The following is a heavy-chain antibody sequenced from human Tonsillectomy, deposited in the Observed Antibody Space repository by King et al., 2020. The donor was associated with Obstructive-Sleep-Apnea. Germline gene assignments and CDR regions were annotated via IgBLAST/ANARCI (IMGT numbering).Heavy chain of an antibody. CDR2: IKQDGSEK. V-gene: IGHV3-7*03. CDR3: ARGSAYYDFWSGYYFDC. J-gene: IGHJ4*02. CDR1: GFTFSSYW. D-gene: IGHD3-3*01. Sequence: VQLVESGGGLVQPGGSLRLSCAASGFTFSSYWMSCVRQAPGKGLEWVANIKQDGSEKYYVDSVKGRFTISRDNAKNSLYLQMTSLRAEDTAVYYCARGSAYYDFWSGYYFDCWGQGTLVTVSS.